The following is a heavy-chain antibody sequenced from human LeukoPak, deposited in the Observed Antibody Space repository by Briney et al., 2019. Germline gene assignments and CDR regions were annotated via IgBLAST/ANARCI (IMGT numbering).Heavy chain of an antibody. J-gene: IGHJ4*02. D-gene: IGHD2-15*01. CDR2: IYYSGST. CDR3: ARGRGYCSGGSCYPRRVWFDY. V-gene: IGHV4-31*03. Sequence: SETLSLTCTVSGGSISSAGYYWSWIRQLPGKGLEWIGYIYYSGSTYYNPSLKSRVTISVDTSKNQFSLKLSSVTAADTAVYYCARGRGYCSGGSCYPRRVWFDYWGQGTLVTVSS. CDR1: GGSISSAGYY.